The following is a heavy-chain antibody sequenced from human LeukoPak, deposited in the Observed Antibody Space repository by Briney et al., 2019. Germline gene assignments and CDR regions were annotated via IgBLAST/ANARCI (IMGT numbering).Heavy chain of an antibody. Sequence: GGSLRLSCAASGFTFGGYGMSWVRQAPGKGLEWVSVISVSGASSSYADSVKGRFTISRDDSKNTLYLQMNSLRVEDTAVYFCAKRGSHNAFDIWGQGTMVTVSS. D-gene: IGHD3-16*01. CDR1: GFTFGGYG. CDR2: ISVSGASS. J-gene: IGHJ3*02. CDR3: AKRGSHNAFDI. V-gene: IGHV3-23*01.